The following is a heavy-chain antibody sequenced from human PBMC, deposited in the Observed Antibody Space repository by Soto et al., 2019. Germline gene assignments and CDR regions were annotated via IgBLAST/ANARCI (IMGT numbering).Heavy chain of an antibody. CDR2: IIPMYDSA. CDR1: GGTFKTYT. J-gene: IGHJ4*02. Sequence: QVQLVQSGAELKKPGSSVNVSCAASGGTFKTYTINWVRQAPGQGLEWLGQIIPMYDSANYAQRLQGRVTISADKSTNIAYMELSGLRSEDTALYYCATWRTYSGSYCFDYWGQGTLVSVSS. CDR3: ATWRTYSGSYCFDY. D-gene: IGHD1-26*01. V-gene: IGHV1-69*06.